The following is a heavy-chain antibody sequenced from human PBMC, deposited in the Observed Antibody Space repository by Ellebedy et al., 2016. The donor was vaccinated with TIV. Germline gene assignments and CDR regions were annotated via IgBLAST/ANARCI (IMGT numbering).Heavy chain of an antibody. CDR1: GFTFSSYT. J-gene: IGHJ4*02. CDR3: ARAGEKWELNY. V-gene: IGHV3-30*04. D-gene: IGHD1-26*01. CDR2: ISYDGSNK. Sequence: GGSLRLSCAASGFTFSSYTMHWVRQAPGKGLAWVAVISYDGSNKDYADSVKGRFTVSRDGSKNTLYLEMNSLRLDDTAVYYCARAGEKWELNYWGQGALVTVSS.